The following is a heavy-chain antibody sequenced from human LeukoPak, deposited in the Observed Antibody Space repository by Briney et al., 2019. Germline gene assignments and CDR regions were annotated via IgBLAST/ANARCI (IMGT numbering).Heavy chain of an antibody. CDR1: GFTFCNYW. Sequence: AGGSLRLSCAASGFTFCNYWMRWVRQAPGKGLLWVSRINSDGSSTTSADSVKGRFTISRDNAKNTLYLQMNSLRAEDTAVYYCAKGGATVIDYWGQGTLVTVSS. D-gene: IGHD4-17*01. J-gene: IGHJ4*02. CDR3: AKGGATVIDY. CDR2: INSDGSST. V-gene: IGHV3-74*01.